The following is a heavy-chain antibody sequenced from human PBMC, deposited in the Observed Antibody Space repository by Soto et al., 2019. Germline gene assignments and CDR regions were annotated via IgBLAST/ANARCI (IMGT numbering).Heavy chain of an antibody. CDR1: GFTFSGRS. CDR2: ISSSGSYT. D-gene: IGHD2-15*01. J-gene: IGHJ4*02. V-gene: IGHV3-21*02. Sequence: EAQLVESGGGLVKPGGSLRLSCAASGFTFSGRSMNWVRQAPGKGLEWVSSISSSGSYTQNADSVKGRFTISRDNAKNTLYLQMNSRRAEDTAVYYCVPDVVVIAATGYWGQGTLVTVSS. CDR3: VPDVVVIAATGY.